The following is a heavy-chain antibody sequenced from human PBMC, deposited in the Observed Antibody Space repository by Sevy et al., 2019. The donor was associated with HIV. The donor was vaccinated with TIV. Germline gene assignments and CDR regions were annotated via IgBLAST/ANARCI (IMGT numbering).Heavy chain of an antibody. CDR1: GGSITSSGHY. D-gene: IGHD2-21*01. V-gene: IGHV4-39*01. CDR2: VYYVGNS. Sequence: SENLSLTCTVSGGSITSSGHYWGWIRQSPGKGLEWIGAVYYVGNSYANPSLRSRVTISADTSKNLFSLSLTSLTAADPAIYYCARVAGGENYDYGIDVWGLGTSVTVSS. J-gene: IGHJ6*02. CDR3: ARVAGGENYDYGIDV.